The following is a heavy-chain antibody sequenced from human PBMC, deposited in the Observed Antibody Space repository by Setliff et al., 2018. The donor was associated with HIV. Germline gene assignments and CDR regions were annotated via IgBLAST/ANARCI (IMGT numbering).Heavy chain of an antibody. CDR3: ARLSSYRSSSYYFDY. V-gene: IGHV4-39*01. Sequence: PSETLSLTCSVPGDSISDTTYYWGWIRQPPGKGLEWIGNIYHSGSTLYKPSLKSRVTMSVDTSKNQFSLKLNSVTAADTAVYHCARLSSYRSSSYYFDYWGQGALVTVSS. J-gene: IGHJ4*02. D-gene: IGHD6-6*01. CDR1: GDSISDTTYY. CDR2: IYHSGST.